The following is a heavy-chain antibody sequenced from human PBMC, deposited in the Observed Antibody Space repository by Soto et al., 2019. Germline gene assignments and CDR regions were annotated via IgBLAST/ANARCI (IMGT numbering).Heavy chain of an antibody. V-gene: IGHV1-18*01. J-gene: IGHJ4*02. CDR3: PRGSNDIDY. Sequence: QVQLVQSGAEVKNPGASVKVSCKASGYPFTSYGISCVRQAHGQGLEWMGWISAYNGNTNYAQKLQGRVTMTTDTSTSTAYRELMSLRSDDQAVYSCPRGSNDIDYWGQGTLVTVSS. CDR1: GYPFTSYG. CDR2: ISAYNGNT. D-gene: IGHD1-1*01.